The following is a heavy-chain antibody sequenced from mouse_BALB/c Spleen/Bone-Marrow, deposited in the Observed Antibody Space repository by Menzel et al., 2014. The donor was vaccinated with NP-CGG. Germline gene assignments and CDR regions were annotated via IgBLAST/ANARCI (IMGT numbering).Heavy chain of an antibody. V-gene: IGHV1-14*01. J-gene: IGHJ4*01. Sequence: VQLQQPGPELVKPGASVKMFCKASGYTFTSYVMHWVKQKPGRGLEWIGYINPYNDGTKYNEKFKGKATLTSDKSSSTAYMELSSLTSEDSAVYYCARGGYGNVYYAMDYWGQGTSVTVSS. CDR3: ARGGYGNVYYAMDY. CDR2: INPYNDGT. D-gene: IGHD2-10*02. CDR1: GYTFTSYV.